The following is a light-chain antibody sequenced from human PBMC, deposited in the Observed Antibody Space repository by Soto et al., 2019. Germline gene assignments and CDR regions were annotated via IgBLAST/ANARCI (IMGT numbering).Light chain of an antibody. CDR1: QSVNSN. Sequence: EIVMTQSPVTLSVSPGDRATLSCRASQSVNSNLAWYQQKPGQTPKLLIYVASTRATGIPARFSGSGSGTEITLTISSLQSEDFAVYSCQQYNVWPLTFGGGTKVEFK. V-gene: IGKV3-15*01. CDR3: QQYNVWPLT. CDR2: VAS. J-gene: IGKJ4*01.